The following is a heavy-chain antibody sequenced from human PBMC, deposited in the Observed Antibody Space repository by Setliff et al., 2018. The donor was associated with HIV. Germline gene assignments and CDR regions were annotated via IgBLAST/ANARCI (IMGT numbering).Heavy chain of an antibody. V-gene: IGHV4-34*01. J-gene: IGHJ6*03. CDR3: AREGYSSSWNYYYYMDV. CDR1: GGSFSGYY. D-gene: IGHD6-13*01. Sequence: SETLSLTCAVYGGSFSGYYWSWVRQPPGKGLEWIGEINHSGSTNYNPSLKSRVTISVDTSKNQFSLKLSSVTAADTAVYYCAREGYSSSWNYYYYMDVWGKGTTVTVSS. CDR2: INHSGST.